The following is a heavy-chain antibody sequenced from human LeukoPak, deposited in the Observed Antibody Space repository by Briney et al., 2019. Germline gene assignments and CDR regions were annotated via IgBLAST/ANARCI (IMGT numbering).Heavy chain of an antibody. CDR2: INPSGGST. Sequence: VASVKVSCKASGYTFTSYYMHWVRQAPGQGLEWMGIINPSGGSTNYAQKFQGRVTMTRDMSTSTVYMELSSLRSEDTAVYYCARDPNGRPDFDYWGQGALVTVSS. D-gene: IGHD4-17*01. CDR3: ARDPNGRPDFDY. J-gene: IGHJ4*02. V-gene: IGHV1-46*01. CDR1: GYTFTSYY.